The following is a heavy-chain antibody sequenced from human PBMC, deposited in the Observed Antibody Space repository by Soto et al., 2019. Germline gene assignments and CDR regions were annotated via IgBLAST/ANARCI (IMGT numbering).Heavy chain of an antibody. D-gene: IGHD3-9*01. Sequence: EVHLLESGGGLVQPGGSLKISCAVSGFTFSSYAMSWVRQAPGKGLEWVSGISGTGRVTNYAESVKGRFTISRDNPKNTLSLEMKSLRAEHTAVYYCAKDDHYDIVTGIEYFDHWGQGTRVTVSS. V-gene: IGHV3-23*01. CDR1: GFTFSSYA. CDR2: ISGTGRVT. CDR3: AKDDHYDIVTGIEYFDH. J-gene: IGHJ1*01.